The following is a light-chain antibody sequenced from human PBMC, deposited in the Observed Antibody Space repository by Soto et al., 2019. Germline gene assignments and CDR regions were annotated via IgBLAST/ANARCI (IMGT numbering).Light chain of an antibody. CDR1: QSVTINY. CDR2: GAS. Sequence: EIVLAQSPGTLSLSPGERATLSCWASQSVTINYLAWYQQKPGQAPRLLIQGASSRATGIPDRFSGSGSGTDFTLTISRLEPEDFAVYYCQHYGSSPQTFGQGTKLEIK. CDR3: QHYGSSPQT. J-gene: IGKJ2*01. V-gene: IGKV3-20*01.